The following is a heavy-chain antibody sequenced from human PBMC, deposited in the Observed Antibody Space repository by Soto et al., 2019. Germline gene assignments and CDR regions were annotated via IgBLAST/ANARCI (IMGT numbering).Heavy chain of an antibody. CDR3: AKDQAGAYCSGGSCYYYYYGMDV. J-gene: IGHJ6*02. CDR2: ISYDGSNK. Sequence: GGSLRLSCAASGFTFSSYGMHWVRQAPGKGLEWVAVISYDGSNKYYADSVKGRFTISRDNSKNTLYLQMNSLRAEDTAVYYCAKDQAGAYCSGGSCYYYYYGMDVWGQGTTVTVSS. CDR1: GFTFSSYG. V-gene: IGHV3-30*18. D-gene: IGHD2-15*01.